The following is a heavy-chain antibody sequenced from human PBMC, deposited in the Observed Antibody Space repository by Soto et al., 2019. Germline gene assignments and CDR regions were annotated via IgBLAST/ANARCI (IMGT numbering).Heavy chain of an antibody. V-gene: IGHV3-30*18. CDR1: GFTFSNYG. J-gene: IGHJ6*02. D-gene: IGHD1-1*01. Sequence: GGSLRLACAASGFTFSNYGMHWVRQTPGKGLEWVALILYDGSNKYYADSVRGRFTISRDNSKNTLYLQVSSLRAEDTAVYYCAKSRDAYNFYFYYGMDVWGQGTSVTVSS. CDR2: ILYDGSNK. CDR3: AKSRDAYNFYFYYGMDV.